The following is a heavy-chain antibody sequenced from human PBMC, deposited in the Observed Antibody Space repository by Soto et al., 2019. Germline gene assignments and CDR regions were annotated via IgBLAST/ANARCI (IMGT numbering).Heavy chain of an antibody. J-gene: IGHJ6*02. D-gene: IGHD3-9*01. CDR2: FDPEDGET. CDR1: GYTLTELS. CDR3: ATPVLRTWGMDV. V-gene: IGHV1-24*01. Sequence: ASVKVSCKVSGYTLTELSMHWVRQAPGKGLEWMGGFDPEDGETIYAQKFQGRVTMTEDTSTDTAYMELSSLRSEDTAVHYCATPVLRTWGMDVWGQGTTVTVSS.